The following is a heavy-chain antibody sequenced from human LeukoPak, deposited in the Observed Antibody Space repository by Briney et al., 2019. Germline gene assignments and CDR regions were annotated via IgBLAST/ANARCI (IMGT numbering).Heavy chain of an antibody. V-gene: IGHV1-18*01. Sequence: GASVKVSCKASGYTFTSYGISWVRQAPGQGLEWMGWISAYNGNTNYAQKLQGRVTMTTDTSTSTAYMELRSLRSDDTAVYYCARDGYGSSSYYYYGMDVWGQGTTVTVSS. J-gene: IGHJ6*02. CDR1: GYTFTSYG. CDR3: ARDGYGSSSYYYYGMDV. CDR2: ISAYNGNT. D-gene: IGHD6-13*01.